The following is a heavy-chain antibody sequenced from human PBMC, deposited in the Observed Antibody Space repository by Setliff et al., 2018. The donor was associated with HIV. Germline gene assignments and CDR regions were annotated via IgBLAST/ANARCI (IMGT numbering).Heavy chain of an antibody. Sequence: PGESLKISCQASGYSFTNYWIGWVRQMPGKGLEWIGVIYPGDFVTRYGPSFQGQVFISADRSITTAYLQWDSLKASDTAMYYCARQAVDCSGGTCYSTSAFDYWGQGTLVTVSS. CDR3: ARQAVDCSGGTCYSTSAFDY. J-gene: IGHJ4*02. V-gene: IGHV5-51*01. D-gene: IGHD2-15*01. CDR1: GYSFTNYW. CDR2: IYPGDFVT.